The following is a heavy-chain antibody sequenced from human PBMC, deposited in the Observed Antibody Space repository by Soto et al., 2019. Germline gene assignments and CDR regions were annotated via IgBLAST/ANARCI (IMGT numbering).Heavy chain of an antibody. D-gene: IGHD1-26*01. Sequence: GGSLRLSCAASGFTFSSYAMHWVRQAPGEGLEWVAVISYDGSNKYYADSVKGRFTISRDNSKNTLYLQMNSLRAEDTAVYYCARTRVDSGGYHTPGYYYYGMDVWGQGTTVTVSS. CDR3: ARTRVDSGGYHTPGYYYYGMDV. J-gene: IGHJ6*02. CDR1: GFTFSSYA. CDR2: ISYDGSNK. V-gene: IGHV3-30-3*01.